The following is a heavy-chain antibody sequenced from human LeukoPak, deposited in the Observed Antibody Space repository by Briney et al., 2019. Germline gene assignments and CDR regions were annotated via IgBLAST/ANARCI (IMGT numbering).Heavy chain of an antibody. CDR3: ARVQQLVAGWFDP. CDR2: IYSGGST. V-gene: IGHV3-53*01. J-gene: IGHJ5*02. CDR1: GFTVSSNY. D-gene: IGHD6-13*01. Sequence: GGSLRLSCAASGFTVSSNYMSWVRQAPGKGLEWVSVIYSGGSTYYADSVKGRFTISRDNSKNTLYLQTNSLRAEDTAVYYCARVQQLVAGWFDPWGQGTLVTVSS.